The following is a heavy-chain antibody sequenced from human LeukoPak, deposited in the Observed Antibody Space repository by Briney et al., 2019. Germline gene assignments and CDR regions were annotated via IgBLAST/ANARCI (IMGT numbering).Heavy chain of an antibody. V-gene: IGHV6-1*01. D-gene: IGHD1-26*01. J-gene: IGHJ4*02. CDR2: TYYRSKWSN. CDR1: GDSVSSNSAA. Sequence: SQTLSLTCAIYGDSVSSNSAAWNWIRQSPSRGLEWLGRTYYRSKWSNNYAISVKRRISINPDTSKNQFSLQLNSVTPEDTAIYYCARIVDGASDYWGQGTLVTVSS. CDR3: ARIVDGASDY.